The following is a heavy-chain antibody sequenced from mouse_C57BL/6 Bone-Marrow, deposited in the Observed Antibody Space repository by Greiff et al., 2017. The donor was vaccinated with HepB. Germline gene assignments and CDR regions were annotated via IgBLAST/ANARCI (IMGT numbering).Heavy chain of an antibody. D-gene: IGHD2-3*01. CDR3: ARSDDFYDGYGDYFDY. CDR1: GYAFTNYL. Sequence: QVQLKQSGAELVRPGTSVKVSCKASGYAFTNYLIEWVKQRPGQGLEWIGVINPGSGGTNYNEKFKGKATLTADKSSSTAYMQLSSLTSEDSAVYFCARSDDFYDGYGDYFDYWGQGTTLTVSS. J-gene: IGHJ2*01. CDR2: INPGSGGT. V-gene: IGHV1-54*01.